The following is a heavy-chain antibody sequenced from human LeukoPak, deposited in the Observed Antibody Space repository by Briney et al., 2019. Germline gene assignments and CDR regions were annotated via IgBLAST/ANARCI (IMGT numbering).Heavy chain of an antibody. CDR3: AREGYSSSLDAFDI. V-gene: IGHV4-39*07. CDR2: IYYSGST. CDR1: GGSISSTNYY. D-gene: IGHD6-13*01. Sequence: SDTLSLTCTVSGGSISSTNYYWGWIRQPPGKGLEWIGSIYYSGSTYYNPSLKSRVTISVDTSKNQFSLKLSSVTAADTAVYYCAREGYSSSLDAFDIWGQGTMVSVSS. J-gene: IGHJ3*02.